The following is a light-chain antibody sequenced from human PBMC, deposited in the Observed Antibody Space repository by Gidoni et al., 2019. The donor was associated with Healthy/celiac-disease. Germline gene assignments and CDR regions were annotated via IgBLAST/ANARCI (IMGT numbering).Light chain of an antibody. J-gene: IGKJ4*01. CDR1: QDISNY. CDR2: DAS. V-gene: IGKV1-33*01. CDR3: QQYDNLPLT. Sequence: DIQLTQYPSSLSASVGDRVTITCQASQDISNYLNWYQQKPGKAPKLLIYDASNLETGVPSRFSGSGSGTDFTFTISSLQPEDIATYYCQQYDNLPLTFXEXTKVEIK.